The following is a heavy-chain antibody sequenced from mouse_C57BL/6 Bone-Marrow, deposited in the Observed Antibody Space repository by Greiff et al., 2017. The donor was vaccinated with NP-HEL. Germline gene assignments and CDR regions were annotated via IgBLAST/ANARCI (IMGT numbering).Heavy chain of an antibody. D-gene: IGHD1-1*01. J-gene: IGHJ2*01. CDR3: ARYGVTTDGSSYDYFDC. CDR2: IDPSDRYT. V-gene: IGHV1-50*01. Sequence: VQLQQPGAELVKPGASVKLSCKASGYTFTSYWMQWVKQRPGQGLEWIGEIDPSDRYTNYNQKFKGKATFSVDTSSSTAYMQLSILTSQESAVYYFARYGVTTDGSSYDYFDCWGQGTTLTVSS. CDR1: GYTFTSYW.